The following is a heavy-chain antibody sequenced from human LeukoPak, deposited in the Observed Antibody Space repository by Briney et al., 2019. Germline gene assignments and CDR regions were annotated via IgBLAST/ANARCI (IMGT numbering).Heavy chain of an antibody. CDR3: AKDPPTVVANAFHI. D-gene: IGHD4-17*01. CDR1: GFTFSSYA. V-gene: IGHV3-23*01. CDR2: ISTSGGST. J-gene: IGHJ3*02. Sequence: GGSLRLSCAASGFTFSSYAMSWVRQAPGKGLEWVSGISTSGGSTYYADSVKGRFTISRDNSKNTLYLQMDSVRGEDTAIYYCAKDPPTVVANAFHIRGQGTMVTVSS.